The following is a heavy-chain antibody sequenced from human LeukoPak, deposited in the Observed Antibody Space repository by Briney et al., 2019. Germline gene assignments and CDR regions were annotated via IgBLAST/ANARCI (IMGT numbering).Heavy chain of an antibody. J-gene: IGHJ6*02. D-gene: IGHD2-21*02. CDR3: ARGRVSVTGYYFAMDV. CDR2: INHSGST. V-gene: IGHV4-34*01. CDR1: GRSFSGYY. Sequence: SETLSLTCTVYGRSFSGYYWTCIRQSPGKGLEWIGEINHSGSTNYNPSLKSRVSISIDTSKNHLSLKLSSVTAADTAVYYCARGRVSVTGYYFAMDVWGQGTTVTVSS.